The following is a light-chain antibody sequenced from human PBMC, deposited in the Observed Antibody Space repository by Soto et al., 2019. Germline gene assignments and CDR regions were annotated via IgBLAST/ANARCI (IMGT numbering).Light chain of an antibody. J-gene: IGKJ1*01. CDR2: GAS. Sequence: EIVLTQSPGTLSLSPGERATLSCRASQSVSSSYLAWYQQQPGQAPRLLIYGASSRATGIPDRFSGSGSGTDFTLTISSLEPEDFAVYYCQQYSNSPRTFGQGTKVEIK. CDR3: QQYSNSPRT. V-gene: IGKV3-20*01. CDR1: QSVSSSY.